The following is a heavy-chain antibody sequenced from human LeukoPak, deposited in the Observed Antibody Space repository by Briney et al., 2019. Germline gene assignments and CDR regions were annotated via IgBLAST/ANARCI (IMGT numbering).Heavy chain of an antibody. Sequence: GGSLRLSCAASGFTFSSYAMHWVRQAPGKGLEWVAVISNDGSNKYYADSVKGRFTISRDNSKNTLYLQMNSLRAEDTAVYYCAREEAPDYWGQGTLVTVSS. CDR2: ISNDGSNK. CDR1: GFTFSSYA. V-gene: IGHV3-30-3*01. CDR3: AREEAPDY. J-gene: IGHJ4*02.